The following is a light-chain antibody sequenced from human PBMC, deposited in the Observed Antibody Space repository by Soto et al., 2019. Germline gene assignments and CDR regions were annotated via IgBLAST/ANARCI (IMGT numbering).Light chain of an antibody. V-gene: IGKV1-5*01. J-gene: IGKJ3*01. CDR1: QSISSW. CDR3: QKYNSALLFT. Sequence: DIQMTQSPSTLSASVGDRVTITCRASQSISSWLAWHQQKPGRAPKLLIYDAVNLENGVPSRFSGSGSGTEFTLTISSLQPEDVATYYCQKYNSALLFTFGPGTKVDIK. CDR2: DAV.